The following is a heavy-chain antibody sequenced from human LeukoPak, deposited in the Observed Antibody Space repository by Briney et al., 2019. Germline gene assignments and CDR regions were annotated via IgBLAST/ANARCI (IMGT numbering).Heavy chain of an antibody. CDR1: GLTLSSYS. V-gene: IGHV3-48*04. D-gene: IGHD2-2*01. CDR2: ISSSSSTI. CDR3: ARGGVVVPAAI. J-gene: IGHJ4*02. Sequence: GGSLRLSCAASGLTLSSYSMNWVRQAPGKGLQWVSYISSSSSTIYYADSVKGRFTISRDNAKNSLYLQMNSLRAEDTAVYYCARGGVVVPAAIWGQGTLVTVSS.